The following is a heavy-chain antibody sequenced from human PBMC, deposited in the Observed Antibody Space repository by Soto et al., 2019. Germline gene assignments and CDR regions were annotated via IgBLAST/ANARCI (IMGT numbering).Heavy chain of an antibody. J-gene: IGHJ4*02. D-gene: IGHD1-1*01. V-gene: IGHV1-69*13. CDR2: IIPIFGTA. Sequence: SSVKVSCQASGGTFSSYAISWVRQAPGQGLEWMGGIIPIFGTANYAQKFQGRVTITADESTSTAYMELSSLRSEDTAVYYCARDWGGNWNPFDYWGQGTLVTVSS. CDR1: GGTFSSYA. CDR3: ARDWGGNWNPFDY.